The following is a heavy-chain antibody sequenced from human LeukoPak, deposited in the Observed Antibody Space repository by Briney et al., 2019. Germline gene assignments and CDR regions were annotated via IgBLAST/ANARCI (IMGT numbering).Heavy chain of an antibody. D-gene: IGHD6-13*01. CDR3: AKDPVGPPIAAVGTADFFQH. J-gene: IGHJ1*01. Sequence: GGSLRLSCAASGFPFSSYAMSWVRQAPGKGLEWVSAISDGGASAYYADSVKGRFTISRDNSKNTLFLQMNSLRAEDTALYYCAKDPVGPPIAAVGTADFFQHWGQGTLVTVSS. V-gene: IGHV3-23*01. CDR1: GFPFSSYA. CDR2: ISDGGASA.